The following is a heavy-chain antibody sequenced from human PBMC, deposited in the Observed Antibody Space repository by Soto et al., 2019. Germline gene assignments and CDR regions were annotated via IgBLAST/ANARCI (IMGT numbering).Heavy chain of an antibody. J-gene: IGHJ3*02. CDR2: ISYDGSNK. CDR1: GFTFSSYA. CDR3: AREGTVVVTATRSDAFDI. Sequence: QVQLVESGGGVVQPGRSLRLSCAASGFTFSSYAMHWVRQAPGKGLERVAVISYDGSNKYYADSVKGRFTISRDNSKNTLYLQMNSLRAEDTAVYYCAREGTVVVTATRSDAFDIWGQGTMVTVSS. V-gene: IGHV3-30-3*01. D-gene: IGHD2-21*02.